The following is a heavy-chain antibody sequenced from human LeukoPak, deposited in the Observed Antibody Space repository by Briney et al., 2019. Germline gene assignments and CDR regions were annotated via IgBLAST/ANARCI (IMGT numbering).Heavy chain of an antibody. CDR2: IGTTSGAI. V-gene: IGHV3-48*01. D-gene: IGHD2-2*02. J-gene: IGHJ4*02. CDR3: AKIRVVPAAIQGADDY. CDR1: GFTFNAFG. Sequence: GGSLRLSCAASGFTFNAFGMNWVRQAPGKGLEWVSYIGTTSGAIYYADSVKGRFTISRDNSKNTLYLQMNSLRAEDTAVYYCAKIRVVPAAIQGADDYWGQGTLVTVSS.